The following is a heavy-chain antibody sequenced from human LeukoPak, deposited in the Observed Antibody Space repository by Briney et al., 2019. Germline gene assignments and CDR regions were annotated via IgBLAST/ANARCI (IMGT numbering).Heavy chain of an antibody. CDR2: ISSSGST. Sequence: SETLSLTCTVSGDSISSGDYYWSWIRQPAGKGLEWIGRISSSGSTNYNPSLKRRVTRSVDTSKNQFSLKLSSVTAADPAVYFCARGPYSYDSSGAFDIWGQGTMVTVSS. CDR1: GDSISSGDYY. D-gene: IGHD3-22*01. V-gene: IGHV4-61*02. CDR3: ARGPYSYDSSGAFDI. J-gene: IGHJ3*02.